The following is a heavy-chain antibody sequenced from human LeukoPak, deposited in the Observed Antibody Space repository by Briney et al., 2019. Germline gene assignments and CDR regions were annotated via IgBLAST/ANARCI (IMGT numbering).Heavy chain of an antibody. D-gene: IGHD3-10*01. Sequence: ASVKVSCKASGYTFTSYGISWVRQAPGQGLEWMGWISAYNGNTNYAQKLQGRVTMTTDTSTSTAYMELRSLRSDDTAVYYCARDFKMVRGVIIKYFDYWAREPWSPSPQ. J-gene: IGHJ4*02. CDR1: GYTFTSYG. CDR2: ISAYNGNT. V-gene: IGHV1-18*01. CDR3: ARDFKMVRGVIIKYFDY.